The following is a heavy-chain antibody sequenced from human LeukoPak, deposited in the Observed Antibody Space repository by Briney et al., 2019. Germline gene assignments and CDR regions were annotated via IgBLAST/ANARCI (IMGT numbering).Heavy chain of an antibody. CDR1: GFTFSSYW. V-gene: IGHV3-7*03. CDR2: IKQDGSEK. J-gene: IGHJ3*02. D-gene: IGHD2-2*01. Sequence: PGGSLRLSCAASGFTFSSYWMSWVRQAPGKGLEWVANIKQDGSEKYYVDSVKGRFTISRDNAKNSLYLQMNSLRAEDTAVYYCARDFRDCSSTSGYGDAFDIWGQGTMVTVSS. CDR3: ARDFRDCSSTSGYGDAFDI.